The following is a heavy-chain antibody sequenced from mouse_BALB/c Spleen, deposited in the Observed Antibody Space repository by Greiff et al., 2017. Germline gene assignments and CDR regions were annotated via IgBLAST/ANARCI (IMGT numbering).Heavy chain of an antibody. Sequence: EVKLEESGGGLVQPGGSMKLSCVASGFTFSSYWMSWVRQSPEKGLEWVAEIRLKSDNYATHYAESVKGKFTISRDDSKSRLYLQMNSLRAEDTGIYYCTTSYAMDYWGQGTSVTVSS. V-gene: IGHV6-6*02. J-gene: IGHJ4*01. CDR2: IRLKSDNYAT. CDR1: GFTFSSYW. CDR3: TTSYAMDY.